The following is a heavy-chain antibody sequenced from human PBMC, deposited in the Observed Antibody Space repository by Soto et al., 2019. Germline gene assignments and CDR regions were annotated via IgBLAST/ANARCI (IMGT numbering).Heavy chain of an antibody. CDR1: GFTFSTYW. Sequence: EVQLVESGGGLVQPGGSLRLSCAAPGFTFSTYWMHWVRQAPGKGLVWVSRINSDGSTTNYADSVKGRFTISRDNAKNTLYLQMNSLRAEDTAVYYCARDAYYDMGVWGQGTTVTVSS. V-gene: IGHV3-74*01. J-gene: IGHJ6*02. CDR3: ARDAYYDMGV. CDR2: INSDGSTT.